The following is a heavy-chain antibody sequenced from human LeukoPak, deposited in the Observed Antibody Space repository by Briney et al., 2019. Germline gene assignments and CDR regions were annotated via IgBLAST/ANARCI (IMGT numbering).Heavy chain of an antibody. CDR3: ARVPNVVVITTRSPYYFDY. CDR2: IKQDGSEK. J-gene: IGHJ4*02. D-gene: IGHD3-22*01. Sequence: QPGGSLRLSCAASGFTFSSYWMSWVRQAPGKGLEWVANIKQDGSEKYYVDSVKGRFTISRDNAKNSLYLQMNSPRAEDTALYYCARVPNVVVITTRSPYYFDYWGQGTLVTVSS. V-gene: IGHV3-7*01. CDR1: GFTFSSYW.